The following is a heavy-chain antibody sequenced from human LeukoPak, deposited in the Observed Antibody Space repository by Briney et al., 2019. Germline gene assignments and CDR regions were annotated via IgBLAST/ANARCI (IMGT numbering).Heavy chain of an antibody. J-gene: IGHJ5*02. CDR2: ISNGNT. CDR1: GFPFSRHA. Sequence: GGSLRLSCAASGFPFSRHAMSWVRQPPGKGVEWVSAISNGNTYYADSVRGRFTISRDDSKNTVYLQMNNLRDEDTALYYCVREAGYCASVCLKSNWFDPWGQGTLVTVSS. CDR3: VREAGYCASVCLKSNWFDP. V-gene: IGHV3-23*01. D-gene: IGHD2-21*02.